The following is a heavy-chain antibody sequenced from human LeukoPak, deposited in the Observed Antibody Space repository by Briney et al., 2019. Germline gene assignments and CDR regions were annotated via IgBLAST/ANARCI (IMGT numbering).Heavy chain of an antibody. CDR1: SESFSAYY. J-gene: IGHJ4*02. D-gene: IGHD3-22*01. CDR2: IYYSGST. V-gene: IGHV4-30-4*08. Sequence: SETLSLTCAVYSESFSAYYWTWIRQPPGKGLEWIGYIYYSGSTYYNPSLKSRVTISVDTSKNQFSLKLSSVTAADTAVYYCAVQYYYDSSGYYGGPDYWGQGTLVTVSS. CDR3: AVQYYYDSSGYYGGPDY.